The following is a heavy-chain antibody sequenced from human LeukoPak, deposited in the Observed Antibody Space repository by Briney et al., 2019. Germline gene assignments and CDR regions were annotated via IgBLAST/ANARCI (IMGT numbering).Heavy chain of an antibody. CDR1: GGSISSYY. D-gene: IGHD1-26*01. V-gene: IGHV4-59*01. CDR2: IYYSGST. CDR3: ARADGSYYGRYCYYYMDV. Sequence: SETLSLTCTVSGGSISSYYWSWIRQPPGKGLEWIGYIYYSGSTNYSPSLKSRVTISVDTSKNQFSLKLSSVTAADTAVYYCARADGSYYGRYCYYYMDVWGRGTTVTVSS. J-gene: IGHJ6*03.